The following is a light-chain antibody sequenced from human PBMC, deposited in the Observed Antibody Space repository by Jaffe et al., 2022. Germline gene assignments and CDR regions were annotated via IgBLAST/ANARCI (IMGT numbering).Light chain of an antibody. Sequence: EIVLTQSPGTLSLSPGERATLSCRASQSTSSSYLAWYQQKPGQAPRLLIYGASSRATGIPDRFSGSGSGTDFTLTISRLEPEDFAVYYCQQYGGSPPAITFGQGTRLEIK. CDR3: QQYGGSPPAIT. CDR2: GAS. V-gene: IGKV3-20*01. J-gene: IGKJ5*01. CDR1: QSTSSSY.